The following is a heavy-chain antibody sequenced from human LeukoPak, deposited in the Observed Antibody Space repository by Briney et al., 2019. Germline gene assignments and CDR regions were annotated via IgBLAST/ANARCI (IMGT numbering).Heavy chain of an antibody. V-gene: IGHV3-21*01. D-gene: IGHD2-2*01. CDR3: ARGAWYCRSTSCYFDY. J-gene: IGHJ4*02. CDR1: GFTFSSYS. Sequence: GGSLRLSCAASGFTFSSYSMNWVRQAPGKGLEWVSSISSSSSYIYYADSVKGRFTISRDNAKNSLYLQMNSLRAEDTAVYYCARGAWYCRSTSCYFDYWGQGTLVTVSS. CDR2: ISSSSSYI.